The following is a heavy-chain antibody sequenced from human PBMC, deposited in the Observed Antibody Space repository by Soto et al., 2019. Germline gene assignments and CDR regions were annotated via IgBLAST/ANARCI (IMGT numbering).Heavy chain of an antibody. D-gene: IGHD3-10*02. J-gene: IGHJ4*02. CDR2: ISYDGNEK. Sequence: QVQLVESGGGVVQPGRSLRLSCAASGFTFSSSGMHWVRQAPGKGLEWVTVISYDGNEKLYADSVKGRFTISRDNSKNTLYLQMNSLRVEDTAVYYCADECWGNYYIGNWGQGTLVTVSS. V-gene: IGHV3-30*18. CDR3: ADECWGNYYIGN. CDR1: GFTFSSSG.